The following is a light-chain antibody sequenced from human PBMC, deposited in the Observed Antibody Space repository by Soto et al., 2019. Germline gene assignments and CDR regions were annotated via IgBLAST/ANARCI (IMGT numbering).Light chain of an antibody. CDR1: ILAKKF. CDR2: KDS. J-gene: IGLJ1*01. V-gene: IGLV3-27*01. Sequence: SYELTQPSSVSVSPGQTARITCSGNILAKKFARWFQQKPGQAPVLVIYKDSERPSGIPERFSGSSSGTTVTLTISGAQVEDEAEYYCYSGTDSIYVFGTGTKLTVL. CDR3: YSGTDSIYV.